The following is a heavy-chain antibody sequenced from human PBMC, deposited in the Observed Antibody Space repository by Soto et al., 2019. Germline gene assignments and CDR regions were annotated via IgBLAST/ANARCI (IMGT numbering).Heavy chain of an antibody. V-gene: IGHV1-2*04. CDR1: GYTFTGYY. Sequence: GASVKVSCKASGYTFTGYYLHWVRQAPGQGLEWMGWINPSSGGANTAQKFQGWVTMTRDTSIDTAYMELTRLRSDDTAVYYCARDAAMGDYYHYGMDVWGQGTPVTVSS. D-gene: IGHD5-18*01. J-gene: IGHJ6*02. CDR2: INPSSGGA. CDR3: ARDAAMGDYYHYGMDV.